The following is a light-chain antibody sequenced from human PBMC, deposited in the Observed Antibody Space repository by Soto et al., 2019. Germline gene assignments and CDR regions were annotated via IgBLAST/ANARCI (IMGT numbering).Light chain of an antibody. Sequence: EIMLTQSPATLSLYPGERATLSCRASQSVSSYLAWYQQKPGQAPRLLIYDASNRATGIPARFSGSGSGTDFTLTISSLEPEDFAVYYCQQRSNWRLYTFGQGTKLEIK. J-gene: IGKJ2*01. CDR2: DAS. V-gene: IGKV3-11*01. CDR3: QQRSNWRLYT. CDR1: QSVSSY.